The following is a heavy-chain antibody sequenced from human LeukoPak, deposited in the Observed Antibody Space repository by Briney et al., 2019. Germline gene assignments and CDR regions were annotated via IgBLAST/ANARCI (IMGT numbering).Heavy chain of an antibody. D-gene: IGHD4-17*01. V-gene: IGHV1-18*01. CDR1: GYTFAIFG. CDR2: VGADNENT. J-gene: IGHJ4*02. Sequence: GASVKVSCKASGYTFAIFGVTWVRQATGQGLEWVGWVGADNENTNYAQKFQGRVTMTTDTSTSTVYMELRSLRSDDTAVYYCARAGATVTKFYDYWGQGTLVSVSS. CDR3: ARAGATVTKFYDY.